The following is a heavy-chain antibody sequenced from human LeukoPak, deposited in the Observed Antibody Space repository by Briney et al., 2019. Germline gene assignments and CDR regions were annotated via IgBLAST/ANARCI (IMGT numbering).Heavy chain of an antibody. CDR2: ISSSSYI. D-gene: IGHD3-9*01. J-gene: IGHJ4*02. V-gene: IGHV3-21*01. CDR3: ARDDILTGPFDY. CDR1: GFTFSSYS. Sequence: PGGSLRLSCAASGFTFSSYSMNWVRQAPGKGLEWVSSISSSSYIYYADSVKGRFTISRDNAKNSLYLQMNSLRAEDTAVYYCARDDILTGPFDYWGQGTLVTVSS.